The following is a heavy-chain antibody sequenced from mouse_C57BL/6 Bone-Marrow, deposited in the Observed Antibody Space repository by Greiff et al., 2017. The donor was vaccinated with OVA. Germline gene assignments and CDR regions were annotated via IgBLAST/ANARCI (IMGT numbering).Heavy chain of an antibody. V-gene: IGHV5-2*01. Sequence: DVHLVESGGGLVQPGESLKLSCESNEYEFPSHDMSWVRKTPEKRLELVAAINSDGGSTYYPDTMERRFIISRDNTKKTLYLQMSSLRSEDTAVYYCARPLMVTTDGLGYWGQGTTLTVSS. CDR2: INSDGGST. CDR1: EYEFPSHD. D-gene: IGHD2-2*01. CDR3: ARPLMVTTDGLGY. J-gene: IGHJ2*01.